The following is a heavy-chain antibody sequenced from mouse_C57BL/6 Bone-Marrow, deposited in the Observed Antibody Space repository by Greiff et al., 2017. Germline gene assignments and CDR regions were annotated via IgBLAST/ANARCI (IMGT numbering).Heavy chain of an antibody. CDR1: GFTFSDYG. D-gene: IGHD1-1*01. Sequence: EVMLVESGGGLVKPGGSLKLSCAASGFTFSDYGMHWVRQAPEKGLEWVAYISSGSSTIYYADTVKGRFTISRDNAKNTLFLQMTSLRSEDTAMYYCARLHYYGSSYGAMDYWGQGTSVTVSS. J-gene: IGHJ4*01. CDR2: ISSGSSTI. CDR3: ARLHYYGSSYGAMDY. V-gene: IGHV5-17*01.